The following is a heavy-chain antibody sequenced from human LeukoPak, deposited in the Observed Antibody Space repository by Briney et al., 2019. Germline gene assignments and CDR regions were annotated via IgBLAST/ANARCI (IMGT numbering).Heavy chain of an antibody. D-gene: IGHD3-16*01. CDR1: GGSTSSGGYY. J-gene: IGHJ5*02. Sequence: SQTLSFTCTFSGGSTSSGGYYWSWIRQHPGKGLEWIGYIYHSGSTYYNPSLKSRVTISVDRSKNQFSLKLSSVTAADTAVYYCAREGLNWFDPWGQGTLVTVSS. CDR2: IYHSGST. CDR3: AREGLNWFDP. V-gene: IGHV4-31*03.